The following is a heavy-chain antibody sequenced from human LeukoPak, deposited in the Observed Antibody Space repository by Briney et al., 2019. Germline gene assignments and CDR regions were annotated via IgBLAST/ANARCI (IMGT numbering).Heavy chain of an antibody. CDR1: GGSISSSSYY. J-gene: IGHJ2*01. CDR2: IYYSGST. Sequence: KTSETLSLTCTVSGGSISSSSYYWGWIRQPPGKGLEWIGSIYYSGSTYYNPSLKSRVTISVDTSKNQFSLKLSSVTAADTAVHYCARHPPRGGDYGESGWYFDLWGRGTLVTVSS. V-gene: IGHV4-39*01. CDR3: ARHPPRGGDYGESGWYFDL. D-gene: IGHD2-21*02.